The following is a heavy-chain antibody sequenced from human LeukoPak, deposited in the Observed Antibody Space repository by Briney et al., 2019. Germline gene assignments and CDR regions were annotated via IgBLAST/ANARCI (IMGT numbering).Heavy chain of an antibody. D-gene: IGHD3-16*01. CDR1: GFTFSSYS. V-gene: IGHV3-48*01. CDR3: ARARPGYDTPPYYFDF. Sequence: GGSLRLSCATSGFTFSSYSMNWVRQAPGKGLGWISYIISSSSVIYYADSVKGRFTISRDNAKSSLYLQMNSLRAEDTAVYYCARARPGYDTPPYYFDFWGQGTQVTVSS. CDR2: IISSSSVI. J-gene: IGHJ4*02.